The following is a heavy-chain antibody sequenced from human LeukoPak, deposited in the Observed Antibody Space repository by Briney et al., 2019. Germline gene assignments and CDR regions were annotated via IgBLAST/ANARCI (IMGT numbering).Heavy chain of an antibody. CDR3: ARGSVLMGYASFDY. D-gene: IGHD2-8*01. Sequence: SETLSLTCAVYGGSFSGYYWSWIRQPPGEGLEWIGEIVQSGGTNYSPSLQSRLTLSVDTSKNQFSLKLRSVTAADTAVYYCARGSVLMGYASFDYWGQGALVTVSS. CDR1: GGSFSGYY. J-gene: IGHJ4*02. V-gene: IGHV4-34*12. CDR2: IVQSGGT.